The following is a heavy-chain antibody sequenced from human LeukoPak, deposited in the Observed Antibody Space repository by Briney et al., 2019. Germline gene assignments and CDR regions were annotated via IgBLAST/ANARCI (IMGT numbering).Heavy chain of an antibody. D-gene: IGHD6-13*01. CDR3: ARQYSSSWYFPPTTLSYMDV. CDR2: IFPGDSDT. CDR1: GYSFTSYW. Sequence: GESLKISCKGSGYSFTSYWIGWVRQLPGKGLEWLGVIFPGDSDTRYSPSFQGQVTISADKSISTAYLQRSSLKASDTAMYYCARQYSSSWYFPPTTLSYMDVWGKGTTVTVSS. J-gene: IGHJ6*03. V-gene: IGHV5-51*01.